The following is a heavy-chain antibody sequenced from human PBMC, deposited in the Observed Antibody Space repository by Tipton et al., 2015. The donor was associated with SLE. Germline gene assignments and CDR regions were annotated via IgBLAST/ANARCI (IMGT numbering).Heavy chain of an antibody. Sequence: TLSPTCAVYGGSFSGYYWSWIRQPPGKGLEWIGEINHSGSTNYNPSLKSRVTISVDTSKNQFSLKLSSVTAADTAVYYCARRGSSGCPGDYWGQGTLVTVSS. CDR3: ARRGSSGCPGDY. CDR2: INHSGST. CDR1: GGSFSGYY. J-gene: IGHJ4*02. D-gene: IGHD6-19*01. V-gene: IGHV4-34*01.